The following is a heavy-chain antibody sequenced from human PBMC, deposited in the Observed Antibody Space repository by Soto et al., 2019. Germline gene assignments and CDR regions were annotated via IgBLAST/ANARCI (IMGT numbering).Heavy chain of an antibody. CDR2: IYPGDSDT. D-gene: IGHD1-1*01. Sequence: GESLKISCKASGYSFTRNWIGWVRQMPGKGLEWMGIIYPGDSDTRYSPSFQGQVTISIAKSINTAYLQWNSLKASDTARYYCARRGGGRELEPHHSYNYLDPWGQGTLVT. J-gene: IGHJ5*02. V-gene: IGHV5-51*01. CDR3: ARRGGGRELEPHHSYNYLDP. CDR1: GYSFTRNW.